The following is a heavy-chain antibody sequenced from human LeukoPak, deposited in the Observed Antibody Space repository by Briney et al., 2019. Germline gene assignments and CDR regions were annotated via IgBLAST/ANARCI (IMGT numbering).Heavy chain of an antibody. J-gene: IGHJ5*02. CDR3: ARGYRNLGKITIFGVPTGWGRWFDP. D-gene: IGHD3-3*01. CDR1: GGSISSGGYS. Sequence: SQTLSLTCAVSGGSISSGGYSWSWIRQPPGKGLEWIGYIYHSGSTYYNPSLKGRVTISVDRSKNQFSLKLSSVTAADTAVYYCARGYRNLGKITIFGVPTGWGRWFDPWGQGTLVTVSS. V-gene: IGHV4-30-2*01. CDR2: IYHSGST.